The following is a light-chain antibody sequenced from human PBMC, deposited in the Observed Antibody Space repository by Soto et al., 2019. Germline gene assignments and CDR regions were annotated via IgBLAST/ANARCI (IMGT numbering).Light chain of an antibody. CDR3: QQYNNWPWT. CDR1: QSVHSR. Sequence: EIVMTQSPAALSVSPGDAATLSCRASQSVHSRLAWYQQKPGQAPRLLIYGASTRATGTPPRFRGSGSGTEFTLTISSLQSEDFAVYYCQQYNNWPWTFGQGTKVDI. V-gene: IGKV3-15*01. CDR2: GAS. J-gene: IGKJ1*01.